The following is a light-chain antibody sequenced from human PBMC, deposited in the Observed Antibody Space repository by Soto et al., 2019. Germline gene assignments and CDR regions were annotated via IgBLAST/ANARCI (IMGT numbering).Light chain of an antibody. CDR1: QGIKNN. V-gene: IGKV1-27*01. CDR3: QKYSSVPFT. CDR2: AAS. Sequence: DIQMTQSPSSLSASAGDRVTITCRASQGIKNNLAWYQQKPGKAPTLLIYAASTLQSGVLSRFSGSGSGTDFTLTISSLQPEDVATYYCQKYSSVPFTFGPGTKVEIK. J-gene: IGKJ3*01.